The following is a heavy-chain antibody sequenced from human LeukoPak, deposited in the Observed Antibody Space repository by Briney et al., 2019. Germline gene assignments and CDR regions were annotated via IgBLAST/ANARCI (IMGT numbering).Heavy chain of an antibody. CDR2: IIPIFGTA. V-gene: IGHV1-69*13. Sequence: GASVKVSCKASGGTFSSYAISWVRQAPGQGLEWMGGIIPIFGTANYAQKFQGRVTITADESTSTAYMELSSLRSEDTAVYYCARVTVVPAASNHGLFDYWGQGTLVTVSS. CDR3: ARVTVVPAASNHGLFDY. J-gene: IGHJ4*02. CDR1: GGTFSSYA. D-gene: IGHD2-2*01.